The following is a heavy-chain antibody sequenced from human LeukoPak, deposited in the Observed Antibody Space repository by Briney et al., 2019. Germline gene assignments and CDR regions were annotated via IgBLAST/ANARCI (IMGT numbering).Heavy chain of an antibody. Sequence: GGSLRLSCAAPGLTFSKYWMLWVRQAPGKGLESGSRINTDGTVTTYADSVKGRSTASRDNADNTMFLQMNSVRDEDTAVYYCATKQWLAPPPDSWGEGTPVTVSS. J-gene: IGHJ6*01. CDR3: ATKQWLAPPPDS. V-gene: IGHV3-74*01. CDR2: INTDGTVT. D-gene: IGHD6-19*01. CDR1: GLTFSKYW.